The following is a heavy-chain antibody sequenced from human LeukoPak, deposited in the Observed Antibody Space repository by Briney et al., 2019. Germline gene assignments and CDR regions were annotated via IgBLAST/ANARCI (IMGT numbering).Heavy chain of an antibody. V-gene: IGHV1-18*01. Sequence: ASVKVSCKASGYIFISHGINWVRQAPGQGLEWMGWISTSSGNTNCAQRFQGRVTMTTDTSTSTAYMELRSLRSDDTAVYYCAREGYYDSSGYYWGQGTLVTVSS. CDR3: AREGYYDSSGYY. CDR2: ISTSSGNT. CDR1: GYIFISHG. J-gene: IGHJ4*02. D-gene: IGHD3-22*01.